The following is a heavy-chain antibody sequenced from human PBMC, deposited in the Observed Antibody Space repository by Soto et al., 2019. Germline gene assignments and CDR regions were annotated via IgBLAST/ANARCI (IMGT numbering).Heavy chain of an antibody. CDR3: TRPADSSGYNWFDP. Sequence: GGSLRLSCAASGVPFSGSAMHWVRQASGKGLEWVGRIRSKANSYATAYAASVKGRFTISRDDSKNTAYLQMNSLKTEDTAVYYCTRPADSSGYNWFDPWGQGTLVTVSS. CDR2: IRSKANSYAT. J-gene: IGHJ5*02. V-gene: IGHV3-73*01. D-gene: IGHD3-22*01. CDR1: GVPFSGSA.